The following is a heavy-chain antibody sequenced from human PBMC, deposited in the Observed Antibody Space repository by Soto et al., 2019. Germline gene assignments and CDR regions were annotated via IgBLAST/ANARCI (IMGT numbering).Heavy chain of an antibody. V-gene: IGHV3-33*01. J-gene: IGHJ4*02. D-gene: IGHD3-10*01. Sequence: QVQVVESGGGVVQPGRSLTLSCAASGFTFNSYGMHWVRQAPGKGLEWVAVLWYDGSNKYYADSVKGRFIISRDNSKNTLYLQMNSLTAEDSAVYYCARGRRSGDYWGQGTLVTVSS. CDR3: ARGRRSGDY. CDR2: LWYDGSNK. CDR1: GFTFNSYG.